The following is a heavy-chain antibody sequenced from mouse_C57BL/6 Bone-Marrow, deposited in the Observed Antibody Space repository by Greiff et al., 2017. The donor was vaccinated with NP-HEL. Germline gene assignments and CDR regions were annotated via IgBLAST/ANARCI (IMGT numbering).Heavy chain of an antibody. CDR2: IRLKSDNYAT. CDR3: TIYYGNYGGFAY. Sequence: DVKLQESGGGLVQPGGSMKLSCVASGFTFSNYWMNWVRQSPEKGLEWVAQIRLKSDNYATHYAESVKGRFTISRDDSKSSVYLQMNNLRAEDTGIYYCTIYYGNYGGFAYWGQGTLVTVSA. D-gene: IGHD2-1*01. V-gene: IGHV6-3*01. J-gene: IGHJ3*01. CDR1: GFTFSNYW.